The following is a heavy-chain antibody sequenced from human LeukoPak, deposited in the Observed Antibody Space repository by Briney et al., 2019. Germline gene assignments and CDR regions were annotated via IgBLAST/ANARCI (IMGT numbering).Heavy chain of an antibody. Sequence: PSETLSLTCAVSGGSLSSGDYYWDWLRQHPGRGLEWTGYIYYSGNTYYNPSLKSRVTISLDTSKNQFSLKLNSVTAADTAVYYRATSGYDFPHFDYWGQGTLVTVSS. D-gene: IGHD5-12*01. CDR3: ATSGYDFPHFDY. V-gene: IGHV4-31*11. CDR1: GGSLSSGDYY. CDR2: IYYSGNT. J-gene: IGHJ4*02.